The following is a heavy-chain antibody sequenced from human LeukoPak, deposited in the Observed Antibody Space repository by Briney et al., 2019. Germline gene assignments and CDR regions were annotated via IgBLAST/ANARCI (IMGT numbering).Heavy chain of an antibody. Sequence: GGSLRLSCAASGFTFSSYAMSWDRQAPGKGLEWVSAISGSGGSTYYADSVKGRFTISRDNSKNTLYLQMNSLRAEDTAVYYCAKRYYYGSGSYSTFDYWGQGTLVTVSS. D-gene: IGHD3-10*01. CDR3: AKRYYYGSGSYSTFDY. V-gene: IGHV3-23*01. CDR1: GFTFSSYA. J-gene: IGHJ4*02. CDR2: ISGSGGST.